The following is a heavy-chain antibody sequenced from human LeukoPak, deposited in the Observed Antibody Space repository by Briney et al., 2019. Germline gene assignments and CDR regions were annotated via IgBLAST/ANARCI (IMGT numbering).Heavy chain of an antibody. CDR2: ITPTSSKTHI. V-gene: IGHV3-21*01. CDR3: SMVRGVIV. Sequence: PGGSLRLSCAASGFTFKTYSMNWVRQAPGKGLEWVSSITPTSSKTHIYYADSVKGRFTISRDNAKNSLYLQMNSLRAEDTAVYYCSMVRGVIVWGQGTLVTVSS. CDR1: GFTFKTYS. D-gene: IGHD3-10*01. J-gene: IGHJ4*02.